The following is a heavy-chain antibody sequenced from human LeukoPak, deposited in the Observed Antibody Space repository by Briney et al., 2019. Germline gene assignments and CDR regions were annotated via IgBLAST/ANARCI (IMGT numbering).Heavy chain of an antibody. CDR1: GYTLTELS. CDR2: FDPEDGET. J-gene: IGHJ4*02. V-gene: IGHV1-24*01. D-gene: IGHD3-22*01. CDR3: ATDVRAAGRYYHYFHS. Sequence: ASVKVSCKVSGYTLTELSMHWVRQSPGKGLEWMGGFDPEDGETIYAQKFQGTVTMSEDTSTHTAYMELSSLRSEDTAVHYCATDVRAAGRYYHYFHSWGQGTLVTVSS.